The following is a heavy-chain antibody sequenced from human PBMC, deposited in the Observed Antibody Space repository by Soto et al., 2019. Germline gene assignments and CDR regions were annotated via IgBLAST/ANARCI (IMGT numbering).Heavy chain of an antibody. D-gene: IGHD1-26*01. Sequence: SETLSLTCTVSGGSISRDYWTWIRQPPGKGLEWIGYIHYHGTTNYNPSLKSRVTISVDTPKNQFFLKLTSVTAADTAVYYCARWNSWYGGSYVDYWGQGTLVTVSS. CDR3: ARWNSWYGGSYVDY. CDR2: IHYHGTT. CDR1: GGSISRDY. J-gene: IGHJ4*02. V-gene: IGHV4-59*08.